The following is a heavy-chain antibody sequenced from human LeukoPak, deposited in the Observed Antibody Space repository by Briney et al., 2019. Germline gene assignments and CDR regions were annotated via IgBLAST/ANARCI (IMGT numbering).Heavy chain of an antibody. CDR1: GGSISSSSYY. J-gene: IGHJ4*02. CDR3: ARVIVWFGESVFDY. D-gene: IGHD3-10*01. V-gene: IGHV4-39*07. CDR2: INHSGST. Sequence: SETLSLTCTVSGGSISSSSYYWSWIRQPPGKGLEWIGEINHSGSTNYNPSLKSRVTISVDTSKNQFSLKLSSVTAADTAVYYCARVIVWFGESVFDYWGQGTLVTVSS.